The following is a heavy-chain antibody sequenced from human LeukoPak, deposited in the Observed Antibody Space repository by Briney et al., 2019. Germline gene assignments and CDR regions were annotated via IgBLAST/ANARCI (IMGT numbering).Heavy chain of an antibody. CDR1: GGSISSYY. J-gene: IGHJ4*02. V-gene: IGHV4-59*01. CDR2: IYYSGST. Sequence: PSETLSLTCTVSGGSISSYYWSWIRQPPGKGLEWIGYIYYSGSTKYNPSLKSRVTISVDTSKNQFSLKLSSVTAADTAVYYCARTEGYYFDYWGQVTLVTVSS. CDR3: ARTEGYYFDY.